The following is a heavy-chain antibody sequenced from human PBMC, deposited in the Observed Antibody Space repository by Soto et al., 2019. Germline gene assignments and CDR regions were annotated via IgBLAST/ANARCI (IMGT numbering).Heavy chain of an antibody. CDR1: GGSISSYY. Sequence: ASETLSLTCTVSGGSISSYYWIWIRQPPGKGLEWIGSIFYTESTDYNPSLKSRVTISLDTSKNHFSLNLSSVTAADTAVYYCARVDRGAFDHWGQGTLVTSPQ. D-gene: IGHD2-2*03. CDR2: IFYTEST. J-gene: IGHJ4*02. V-gene: IGHV4-59*01. CDR3: ARVDRGAFDH.